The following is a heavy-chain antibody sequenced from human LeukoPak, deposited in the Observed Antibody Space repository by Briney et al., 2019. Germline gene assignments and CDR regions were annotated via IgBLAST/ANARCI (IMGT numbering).Heavy chain of an antibody. J-gene: IGHJ4*02. Sequence: PGGSLRLSCAASGFIVSSNYMSWVRQAPGKGLEWVSVIYSGGSTYYADSVKGRFTISRDNSKNTLYLQMNSLRAEDTAVYYCAKGRAGNYYYDSSDYWGQGTLVTVSS. V-gene: IGHV3-53*01. CDR2: IYSGGST. CDR3: AKGRAGNYYYDSSDY. D-gene: IGHD3-22*01. CDR1: GFIVSSNY.